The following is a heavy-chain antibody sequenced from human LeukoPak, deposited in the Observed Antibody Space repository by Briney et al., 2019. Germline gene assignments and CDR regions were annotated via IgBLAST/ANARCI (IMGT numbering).Heavy chain of an antibody. V-gene: IGHV3-30*18. Sequence: GGSLRLSCAASGFTFSSYGMHWVRQAPGKGLEWVAVISYDGSNKYYADSVKGRFTISRDNSKNTLYLQMNSLRAEDTAVYYCAKGGVAGTFYYYYYYMDVWGKGTTVTVSS. J-gene: IGHJ6*03. CDR1: GFTFSSYG. CDR2: ISYDGSNK. D-gene: IGHD6-19*01. CDR3: AKGGVAGTFYYYYYYMDV.